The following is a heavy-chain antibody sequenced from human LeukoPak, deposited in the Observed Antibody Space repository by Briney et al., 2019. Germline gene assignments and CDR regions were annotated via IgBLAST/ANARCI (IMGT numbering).Heavy chain of an antibody. D-gene: IGHD3-10*01. V-gene: IGHV4-59*01. CDR1: GGSMSSYY. CDR3: AKSEGTTMVRGAPTLGC. Sequence: SETLSLTCTVSGGSMSSYYWSWIRQPPGKGLEWIGYIYYSGSTNYNPSLKSRVTISVDTSKNQFTLKLSSVTAADTAVYYCAKSEGTTMVRGAPTLGCWGQGTTVTVSS. CDR2: IYYSGST. J-gene: IGHJ6*02.